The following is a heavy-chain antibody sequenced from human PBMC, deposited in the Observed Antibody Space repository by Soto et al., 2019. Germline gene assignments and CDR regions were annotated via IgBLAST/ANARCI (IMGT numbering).Heavy chain of an antibody. CDR1: GFTVSSNY. CDR3: ARDLNQDTGSFDY. J-gene: IGHJ4*02. Sequence: GGSLRLSCAASGFTVSSNYMSWGRQAPGKGLEWVSVIYSGGSTYYADSVKGRFTISRDNSKNTLYLQMNSLRAEDTAVYYCARDLNQDTGSFDYWGQGTLVTVSS. D-gene: IGHD5-18*01. V-gene: IGHV3-53*01. CDR2: IYSGGST.